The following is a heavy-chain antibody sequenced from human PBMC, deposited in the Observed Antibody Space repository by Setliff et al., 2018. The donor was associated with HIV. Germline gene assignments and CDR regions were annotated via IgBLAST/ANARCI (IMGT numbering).Heavy chain of an antibody. J-gene: IGHJ4*02. V-gene: IGHV4-31*03. CDR2: IYYSGST. Sequence: PSETLSLTCTVSGGSISSGGYYWSWIRQHPGKGLEWIGYIYYSGSTYYNPSLKSRLTISVDTSKSQFSLKLTSVTAADTAVYYCARQMTIPGVAVTPVDYWGQGALVTVSS. CDR1: GGSISSGGYY. CDR3: ARQMTIPGVAVTPVDY. D-gene: IGHD3-3*01.